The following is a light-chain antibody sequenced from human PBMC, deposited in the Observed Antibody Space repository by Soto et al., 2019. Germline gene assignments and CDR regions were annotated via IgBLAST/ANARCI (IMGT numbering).Light chain of an antibody. CDR1: QSVSSSY. CDR3: QKYGSSPLT. J-gene: IGKJ1*01. V-gene: IGKV3-20*01. Sequence: EIVLTQSPGTLSLSPGERATLSCRASQSVSSSYLAWYQQKPGQAPRLLIYGASSRATGIPDRFSGSGSGTDFTLTISRRETEDLAVYYCQKYGSSPLTFGQGTKVEIK. CDR2: GAS.